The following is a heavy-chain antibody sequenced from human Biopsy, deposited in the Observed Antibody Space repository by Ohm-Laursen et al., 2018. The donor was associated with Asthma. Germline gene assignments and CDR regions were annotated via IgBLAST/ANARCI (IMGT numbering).Heavy chain of an antibody. D-gene: IGHD3-10*01. CDR3: ARAVDYSHYYGIDV. Sequence: ASVKVSCKTSGYTFNSAGITWARQAPGQGLEWMGWISVYNGNTKVAQKLQDRVTMITDTSTSTAYMELRGLRSDDTAMYFCARAVDYSHYYGIDVWGQGTTVTVS. V-gene: IGHV1-18*01. J-gene: IGHJ6*02. CDR2: ISVYNGNT. CDR1: GYTFNSAG.